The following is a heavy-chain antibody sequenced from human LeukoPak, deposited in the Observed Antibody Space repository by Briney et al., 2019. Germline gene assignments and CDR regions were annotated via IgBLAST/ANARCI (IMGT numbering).Heavy chain of an antibody. CDR1: GFTVSSNY. J-gene: IGHJ4*02. V-gene: IGHV3-53*01. Sequence: GGSLRLSCAASGFTVSSNYMSWVRQAPGKGLEWVSVIYSSGSTYYADSVKGRFTISRDNSKNTLYLQMNSLRAEDTAVYYCARGMVRGVLLDYWGQGTLVTVSS. CDR2: IYSSGST. CDR3: ARGMVRGVLLDY. D-gene: IGHD3-10*01.